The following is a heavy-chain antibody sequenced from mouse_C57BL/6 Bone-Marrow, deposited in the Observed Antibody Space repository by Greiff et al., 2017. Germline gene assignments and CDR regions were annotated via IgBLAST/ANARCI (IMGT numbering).Heavy chain of an antibody. CDR1: GYTFTSYW. Sequence: QVQLQQPGAELVRPGSSVKLSCKASGYTFTSYWMHWVKQRPIQGLEWIGNIDPSDSEPHYNQKFKDKATLTVDKSSSTAYMQLSSLTSEDSAVYYCARSAGDYWGQGTSVTVSS. J-gene: IGHJ4*01. V-gene: IGHV1-52*01. CDR2: IDPSDSEP. CDR3: ARSAGDY.